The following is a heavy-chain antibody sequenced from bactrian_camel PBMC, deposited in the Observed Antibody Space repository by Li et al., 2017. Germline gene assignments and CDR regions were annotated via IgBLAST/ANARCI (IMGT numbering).Heavy chain of an antibody. D-gene: IGHD2*01. CDR2: IHSGAGLIYTGGGAT. CDR3: ALKGPPAYYSAGYFY. CDR1: GYTTVRRC. J-gene: IGHJ4*01. V-gene: IGHV3S40*01. Sequence: VQLVESGGGLVQPGGSLRLSCAASGYTTVRRCMGWSRRGPGKEREGVAAIHSGAGLIYTGGGATYYTDSVKDRFTISRDNALNTVYLQMNSLKPEDTARCYCALKGPPAYYSAGYFYWGRGTQVTVS.